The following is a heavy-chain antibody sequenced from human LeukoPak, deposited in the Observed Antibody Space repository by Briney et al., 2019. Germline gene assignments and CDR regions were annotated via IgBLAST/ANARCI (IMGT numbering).Heavy chain of an antibody. J-gene: IGHJ4*02. Sequence: SETLSLTCTVSGGSISSSSYYWGWIRQPPGKGLEWIGSIYYSGSTYYNPSLKSRVTISVDTSKNQFSLKLSSVTAADTAVYYCAIRSDYDRFDCWGQGTLVTVSS. CDR3: AIRSDYDRFDC. CDR2: IYYSGST. D-gene: IGHD3-22*01. CDR1: GGSISSSSYY. V-gene: IGHV4-39*01.